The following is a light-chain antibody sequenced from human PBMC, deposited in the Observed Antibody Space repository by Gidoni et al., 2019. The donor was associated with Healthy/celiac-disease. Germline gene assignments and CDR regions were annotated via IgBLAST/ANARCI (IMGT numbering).Light chain of an antibody. CDR3: SSYTTRSRYV. CDR1: SSDVGDYNY. J-gene: IGLJ1*01. CDR2: EVI. Sequence: QSALTQPASVSGSPGQSITISCTGTSSDVGDYNYVPWYQQHPGNAPKLMIYEVINRPSGVSNRFSGSKSGHTASLTTSRLQAEDEADYYCSSYTTRSRYVFGTGTKVTVL. V-gene: IGLV2-14*01.